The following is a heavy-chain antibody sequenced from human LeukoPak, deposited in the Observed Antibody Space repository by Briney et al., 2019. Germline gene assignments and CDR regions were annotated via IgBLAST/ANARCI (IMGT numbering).Heavy chain of an antibody. J-gene: IGHJ4*02. CDR2: IYPGDSDT. Sequence: GESLKISCKGSGYSFSSYWIGWVRQMPGKGLEWMGIIYPGDSDTRYSPPFQGQVTISADKSTSTAHLQWSSLKASDTAMYYCARRGYSVYDDFDYWGQGTLVAVSS. V-gene: IGHV5-51*01. CDR3: ARRGYSVYDDFDY. CDR1: GYSFSSYW. D-gene: IGHD5/OR15-5a*01.